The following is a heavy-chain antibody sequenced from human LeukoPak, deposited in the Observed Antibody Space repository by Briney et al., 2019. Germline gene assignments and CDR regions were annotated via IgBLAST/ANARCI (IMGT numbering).Heavy chain of an antibody. CDR2: IYYSGNT. Sequence: PSETLSLTCTVSGVSVRSYYWSWIRQPPGKGLEWIAYIYYSGNTKYNPSLKSRATIFVDTSNNQFSLDLESVTAADTAVYYCARAKGDYWGQGTLVTVSS. V-gene: IGHV4-59*02. CDR1: GVSVRSYY. CDR3: ARAKGDY. J-gene: IGHJ4*02.